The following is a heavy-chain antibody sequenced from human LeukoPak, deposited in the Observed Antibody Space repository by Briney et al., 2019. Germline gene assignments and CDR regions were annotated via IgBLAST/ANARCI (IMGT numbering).Heavy chain of an antibody. CDR1: GGSISSSSYY. Sequence: SETLSLTCTVSGGSISSSSYYWGWIRQPPGKGLEWIGEINHSGSTNYNPSLKSRVTISVDTSKNQFSLKLSSVTAADTAVYYCARAKGLAAAGTRVEAFDIWGQGTMVTVSS. J-gene: IGHJ3*02. V-gene: IGHV4-39*07. D-gene: IGHD6-13*01. CDR2: INHSGST. CDR3: ARAKGLAAAGTRVEAFDI.